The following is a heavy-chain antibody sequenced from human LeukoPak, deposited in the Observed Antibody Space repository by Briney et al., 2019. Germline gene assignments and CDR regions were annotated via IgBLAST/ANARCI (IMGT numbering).Heavy chain of an antibody. Sequence: GGSLRLSCAASGFKFDDYTMHWVRRPPGKGLGWVSLVSWNIDQTSYADSVRGRLTISRENSKNSLYLEMSRLRIEDTAFYYCAKDFQGIVGATQIDFWGQGTLVTVSS. D-gene: IGHD1-26*01. V-gene: IGHV3-43*01. CDR3: AKDFQGIVGATQIDF. CDR2: VSWNIDQT. CDR1: GFKFDDYT. J-gene: IGHJ4*02.